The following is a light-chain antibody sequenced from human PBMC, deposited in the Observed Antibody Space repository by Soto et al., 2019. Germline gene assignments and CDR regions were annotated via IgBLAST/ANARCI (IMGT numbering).Light chain of an antibody. CDR1: QSVMSSF. CDR3: QQYNNWPPTYT. CDR2: GAS. V-gene: IGKV3-20*01. J-gene: IGKJ2*01. Sequence: EVVLTQSPGTLSLSPGERASLSCRASQSVMSSFLAWYQHKPGQAPRLLIYGASSRATGIPDRFSGSGSGRDFTLTISRVEPEDFAVYYCQQYNNWPPTYTFGQGTKLEIK.